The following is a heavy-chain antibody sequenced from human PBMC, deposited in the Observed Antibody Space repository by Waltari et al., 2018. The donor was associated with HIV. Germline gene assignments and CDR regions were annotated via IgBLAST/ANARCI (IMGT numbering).Heavy chain of an antibody. D-gene: IGHD3-16*01. J-gene: IGHJ4*02. CDR3: ASLYNYVWGSPPPFDY. V-gene: IGHV3-74*01. CDR1: GFTFRSYW. CDR2: INSDGSST. Sequence: EVQLVESGGGLVQPGGSLRISCAASGFTFRSYWMHWVRQAPGKGLVWVSRINSDGSSTNYADSVKGRFTISRDNAKNTVYLQMNSLRAEDTALYYCASLYNYVWGSPPPFDYWGQGTLVTVSS.